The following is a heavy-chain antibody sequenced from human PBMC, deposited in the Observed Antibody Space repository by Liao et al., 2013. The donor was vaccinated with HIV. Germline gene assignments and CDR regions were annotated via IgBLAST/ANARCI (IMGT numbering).Heavy chain of an antibody. CDR2: IYSSGSA. Sequence: QVQLQESGPGLVKPSETLSLTCTVSGGSISSYYWSWIRQPAGKGLEWIGRIYSSGSANYNPSLKSRVTMSVDTSKNQFSLKLSSVTAADTAVYYCARASHRGYDFWSGYSGDAFDIWGQGTMVTVSS. CDR1: GGSISSYY. D-gene: IGHD3-3*01. V-gene: IGHV4-4*07. CDR3: ARASHRGYDFWSGYSGDAFDI. J-gene: IGHJ3*02.